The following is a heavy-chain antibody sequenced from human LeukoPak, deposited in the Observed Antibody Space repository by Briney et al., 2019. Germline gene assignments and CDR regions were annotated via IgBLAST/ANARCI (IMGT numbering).Heavy chain of an antibody. J-gene: IGHJ6*03. CDR3: AKGGYSNGRYCYYYMDV. CDR2: FSFNGEST. Sequence: PGGSLRLSCAASGFTFSSYAMTWVRQAPGKGLEWVSSFSFNGESTYYADSAKGRFTISRDNSKNTLYLQMNSLRAEDTAVYYCAKGGYSNGRYCYYYMDVWGEGTTVTVSS. V-gene: IGHV3-23*01. D-gene: IGHD5-18*01. CDR1: GFTFSSYA.